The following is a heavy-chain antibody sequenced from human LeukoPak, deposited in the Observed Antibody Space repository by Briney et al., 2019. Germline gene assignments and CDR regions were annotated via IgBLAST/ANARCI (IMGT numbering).Heavy chain of an antibody. V-gene: IGHV3-30*02. CDR2: IRYDGSNK. Sequence: SGGSLRLSCAASGLTFSSYGMHWVGQAPGKGLEWVAFIRYDGSNKYYADSVKGRFTISRDNSKNTLYLQMNSLRAEDTAVYYCAKDKHPVVAAAYGDAFDIWGQGTMVTVSS. CDR1: GLTFSSYG. J-gene: IGHJ3*02. D-gene: IGHD2-2*01. CDR3: AKDKHPVVAAAYGDAFDI.